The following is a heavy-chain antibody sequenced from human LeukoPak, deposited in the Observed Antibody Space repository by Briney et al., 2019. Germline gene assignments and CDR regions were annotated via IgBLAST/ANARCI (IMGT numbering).Heavy chain of an antibody. CDR3: ARGPYTNGHYFDY. V-gene: IGHV3-23*01. J-gene: IGHJ4*02. D-gene: IGHD2-8*01. CDR2: ISGSGGST. Sequence: PGGSLRLSCAASGFTFSSYGMHWVRQAPGKGLEWVSAISGSGGSTYYADSVKGRFTISRDNARNSLYLQMNSLRAEDTAVYYCARGPYTNGHYFDYWGQGTLATVSS. CDR1: GFTFSSYG.